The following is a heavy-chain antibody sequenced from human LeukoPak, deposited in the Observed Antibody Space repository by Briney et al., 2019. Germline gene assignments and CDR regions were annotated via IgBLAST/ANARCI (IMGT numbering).Heavy chain of an antibody. CDR2: IYYSGST. CDR1: GGSISSYY. V-gene: IGHV4-59*08. CDR3: ARHKPTKRAPVLFDY. D-gene: IGHD4/OR15-4a*01. Sequence: SETLSLTCTVSGGSISSYYWSWIRQPPGKGLEWIGYIYYSGSTNYNPSLKSRVTISVDTSKNQFSLKLSSVTAADTAVYYCARHKPTKRAPVLFDYWGQGTLVTVSS. J-gene: IGHJ4*02.